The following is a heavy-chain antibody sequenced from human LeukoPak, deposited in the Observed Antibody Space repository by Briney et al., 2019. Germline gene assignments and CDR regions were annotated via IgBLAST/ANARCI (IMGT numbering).Heavy chain of an antibody. Sequence: SETLSLTCTVSGGSTSSGSHYWGWIRQPPGKGLEWIGSIYYSGTTYYSPSLKGRVSISLDTSKDQFSLKPNSVTAADTAVYYCARQDLAVSGIDYWGQGTLVTVSS. CDR1: GGSTSSGSHY. V-gene: IGHV4-39*01. CDR2: IYYSGTT. CDR3: ARQDLAVSGIDY. D-gene: IGHD6-13*01. J-gene: IGHJ4*02.